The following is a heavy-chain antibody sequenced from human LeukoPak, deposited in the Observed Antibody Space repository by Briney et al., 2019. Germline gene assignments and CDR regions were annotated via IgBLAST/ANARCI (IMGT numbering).Heavy chain of an antibody. Sequence: GGSLRLSCAASGFTFSSYAMHWVRQAPGKGLEWVAVISYDGSNKYYADSVKGRFTISRDNSKNTLYLQMNSLRAEDTAVYYCAREIAAAGTVAIDYWGQGTLVTVSS. CDR2: ISYDGSNK. V-gene: IGHV3-30*01. CDR1: GFTFSSYA. D-gene: IGHD6-13*01. CDR3: AREIAAAGTVAIDY. J-gene: IGHJ4*02.